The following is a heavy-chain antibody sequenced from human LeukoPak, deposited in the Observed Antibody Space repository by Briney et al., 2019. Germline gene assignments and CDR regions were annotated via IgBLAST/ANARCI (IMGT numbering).Heavy chain of an antibody. V-gene: IGHV4-59*08. Sequence: PSETLSLTCTVSGGSISSYYWSWIRQPPGKGLEWIGYIYYSGSTNYNPSLKSRVTISVDTSKNQFSLKLSSVTAADTAVYYCARSSAVVRSQIIWFDPWGQGTLVTVSS. CDR3: ARSSAVVRSQIIWFDP. CDR2: IYYSGST. D-gene: IGHD2-15*01. CDR1: GGSISSYY. J-gene: IGHJ5*02.